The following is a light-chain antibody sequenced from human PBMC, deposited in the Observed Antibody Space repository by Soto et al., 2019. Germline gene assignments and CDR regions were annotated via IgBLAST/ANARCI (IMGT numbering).Light chain of an antibody. J-gene: IGKJ2*01. CDR1: QGISSY. CDR2: AAS. V-gene: IGKV1-8*01. Sequence: AIRMTQSPSSLSASTGARATITCRASQGISSYLAWYQQKPGKAPKLLIYAASTLQSGVPSRFSGSGSGTDFTLTINCLQSEDFATYVCQQYYTHPQTFGQGTKVEIK. CDR3: QQYYTHPQT.